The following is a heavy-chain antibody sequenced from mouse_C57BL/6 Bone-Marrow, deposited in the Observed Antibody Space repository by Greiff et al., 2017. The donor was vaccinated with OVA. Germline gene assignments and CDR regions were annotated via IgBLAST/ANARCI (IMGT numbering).Heavy chain of an antibody. CDR2: IYPGSGST. CDR1: GYTFTSYW. J-gene: IGHJ4*01. CDR3: AGMDY. V-gene: IGHV1-55*01. Sequence: QVQLQQPGAELVKPGASVKMSCKASGYTFTSYWITWVKQRPGQGLEWIGDIYPGSGSTNYNEKFKSKATLTVDQSSSTAYMELSSLTSEDSAVYYCAGMDYWGQGTSVTVSS.